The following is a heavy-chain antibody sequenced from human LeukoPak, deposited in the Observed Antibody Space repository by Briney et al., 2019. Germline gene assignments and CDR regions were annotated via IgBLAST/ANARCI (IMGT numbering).Heavy chain of an antibody. Sequence: GASVKVSCKASGGTFSSYAISWVRQAPGQGLEWMGWISAYNGNTNYAQKLQGRVTMTTDTSTSTAYMELRSLRSDDTAMYYCARVMAYRSSTSCHDYWGQGTLVTVSS. CDR1: GGTFSSYA. CDR3: ARVMAYRSSTSCHDY. CDR2: ISAYNGNT. J-gene: IGHJ4*02. V-gene: IGHV1-18*01. D-gene: IGHD2-2*01.